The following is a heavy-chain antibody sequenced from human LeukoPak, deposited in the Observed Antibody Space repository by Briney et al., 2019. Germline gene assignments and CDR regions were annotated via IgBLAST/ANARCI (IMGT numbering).Heavy chain of an antibody. J-gene: IGHJ1*01. CDR3: ARSAVAGGKAIHFQH. V-gene: IGHV3-9*01. Sequence: SGGSLRLSCAASGFTFDDYAMHWVRQAPGKGLEWVSGISWNSGSIGYADSVKGRFTISRDNAKNSLYLQMNSLRAEDTALYYCARSAVAGGKAIHFQHWGQGTLVTVSS. D-gene: IGHD6-19*01. CDR2: ISWNSGSI. CDR1: GFTFDDYA.